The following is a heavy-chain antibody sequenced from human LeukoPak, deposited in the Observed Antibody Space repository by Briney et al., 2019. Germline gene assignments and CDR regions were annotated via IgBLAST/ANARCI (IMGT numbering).Heavy chain of an antibody. V-gene: IGHV4-30-2*01. CDR1: GGSISSGGYS. CDR2: IYHSGST. CDR3: ARYRGAKRSNLGYCSSTSCYPDYGMDV. D-gene: IGHD2-2*01. Sequence: PSETLSLTCAVSGGSISSGGYSWSWIRQPPGKGLEWIGYIYHSGSTYYNPSLKSRVTISVDTSKNQFSLKLSSVTAADTAVYYCARYRGAKRSNLGYCSSTSCYPDYGMDVWGQGTTVTVSS. J-gene: IGHJ6*02.